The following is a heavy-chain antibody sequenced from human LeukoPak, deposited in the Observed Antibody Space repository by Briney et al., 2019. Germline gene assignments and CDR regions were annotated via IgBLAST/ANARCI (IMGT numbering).Heavy chain of an antibody. V-gene: IGHV1-69*04. Sequence: GASVKVSCKASGGTFSSYAISWVRQAPGQGLEWMGRIIPILGIANYAQKFQGRVTITADKSTSTAYMELSSLRSEDTAVYYCAGSSEGRSWFDPWGQGTLVTVSS. CDR2: IIPILGIA. J-gene: IGHJ5*02. CDR3: AGSSEGRSWFDP. CDR1: GGTFSSYA. D-gene: IGHD3-10*01.